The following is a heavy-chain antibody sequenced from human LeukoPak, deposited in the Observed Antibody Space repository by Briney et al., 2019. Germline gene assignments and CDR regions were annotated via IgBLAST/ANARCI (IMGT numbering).Heavy chain of an antibody. CDR2: ISGVNT. D-gene: IGHD4-17*01. CDR1: GFTFSNYA. CDR3: ARDPNGNYVGAFDFQR. Sequence: GGSLRLSCAASGFTFSNYALTWVRQAPGKGLEWVPSISGVNTHYADSVKGRFSISRDNYKNTLYLQMSSLRAEDTAVYYCARDPNGNYVGAFDFQRWGQGTLVTVSS. V-gene: IGHV3-23*01. J-gene: IGHJ1*01.